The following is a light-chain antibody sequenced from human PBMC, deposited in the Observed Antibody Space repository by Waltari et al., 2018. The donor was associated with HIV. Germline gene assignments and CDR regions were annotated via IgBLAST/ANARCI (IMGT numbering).Light chain of an antibody. V-gene: IGLV1-47*01. Sequence: QPVLTQPPSASGTPGHGVTISCSGSNSNIGPNSVYWYQHLPGMAPKLLIYRNNRRPSGIPDQFSGSRSGTSASLAISGLRSEDEADYYCATWDDSLIWVFGGGTKLTVL. CDR1: NSNIGPNS. CDR2: RNN. CDR3: ATWDDSLIWV. J-gene: IGLJ3*02.